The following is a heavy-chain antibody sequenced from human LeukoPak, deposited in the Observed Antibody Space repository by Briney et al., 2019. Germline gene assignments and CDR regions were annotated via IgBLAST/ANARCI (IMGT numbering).Heavy chain of an antibody. CDR2: MWEDGSNI. J-gene: IGHJ4*02. CDR1: GFTLSSYD. D-gene: IGHD6-19*01. CDR3: ARVGYNSGWYEY. Sequence: GGSLRLSCAASGFTLSSYDMHWVRQAPGKGLESVAGMWEDGSNIYYADSVKGRFTISRDNSKNTLYLQMNSLRAEDTAVYYCARVGYNSGWYEYWGQGTLVSVSS. V-gene: IGHV3-33*01.